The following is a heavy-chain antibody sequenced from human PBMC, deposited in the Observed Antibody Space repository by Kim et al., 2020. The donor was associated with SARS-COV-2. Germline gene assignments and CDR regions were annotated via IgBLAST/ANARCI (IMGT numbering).Heavy chain of an antibody. J-gene: IGHJ4*01. D-gene: IGHD2-8*01. CDR1: GGSISSGGYS. V-gene: IGHV4-31*03. CDR3: ARRTNVMRDNAFFD. CDR2: IFYTGNP. Sequence: SETLSLTCNVSGGSISSGGYSWTWIRQHPGKGLEWIGSIFYTGNPNYTPSLESRLTISVDTSNNFFSLNMISATAADTAIYYCARRTNVMRDNAFFD.